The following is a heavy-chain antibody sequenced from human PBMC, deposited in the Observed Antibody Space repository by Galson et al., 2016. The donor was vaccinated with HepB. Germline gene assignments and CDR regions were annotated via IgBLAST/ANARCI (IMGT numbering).Heavy chain of an antibody. CDR1: GYTFTDYY. D-gene: IGHD3-16*01. J-gene: IGHJ4*03. CDR3: TRGIIGGYDFDY. CDR2: INCKSGGT. V-gene: IGHV1-2*02. Sequence: SVKVSCKASGYTFTDYYMHWVRQAPGQGPEWMGWINCKSGGTKFAPNFQGRVTMTRDTSISTAYMELGRLRLDDSAVYYCTRGIIGGYDFDYWGQGTTVTVSS.